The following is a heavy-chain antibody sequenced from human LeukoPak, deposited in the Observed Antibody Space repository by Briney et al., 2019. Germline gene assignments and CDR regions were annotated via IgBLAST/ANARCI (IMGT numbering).Heavy chain of an antibody. CDR2: IRYDGSNK. CDR1: GFTFSSYG. J-gene: IGHJ4*02. V-gene: IGHV3-30*02. CDR3: AKDLGDPLYYFDY. Sequence: PGGSLRLSCAASGFTFSSYGMHWVRQAPGKGLEWVAFIRYDGSNKYYADSVKGRFTISRDNSKNTLYLQMNSLRAEDTAVYYCAKDLGDPLYYFDYWGQGTLVTVSS.